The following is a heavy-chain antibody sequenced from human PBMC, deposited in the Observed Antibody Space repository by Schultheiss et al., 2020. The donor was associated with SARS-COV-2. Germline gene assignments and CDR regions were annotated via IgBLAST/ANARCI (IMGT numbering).Heavy chain of an antibody. D-gene: IGHD5-12*01. CDR3: AMLSDSGYDPKNWYYFDY. CDR1: GYTLSELS. CDR2: INPNSGGT. J-gene: IGHJ4*02. Sequence: ASVKVSCKVSGYTLSELSMHWVRQAPGKGPEWMGGINPNSGGTNYAQKFQGWVTMTRNTSISTAYMELSSLRSEDTAVYYCAMLSDSGYDPKNWYYFDYWGQGTLVTVSS. V-gene: IGHV1-2*04.